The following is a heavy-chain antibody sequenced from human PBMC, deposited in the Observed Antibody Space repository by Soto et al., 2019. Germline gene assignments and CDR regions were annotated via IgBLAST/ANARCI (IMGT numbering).Heavy chain of an antibody. CDR2: IYPDDSDT. D-gene: IGHD5-18*01. CDR3: VVQHKLPWVTS. J-gene: IGHJ5*02. CDR1: GYTFTGYW. Sequence: GESLKISCKGSGYTFTGYWIGWVRQMPGKGLEWMGIIYPDDSDTRYSPSFQGQVTISADKSISTAYLQWSSLKASDTAMYYCVVQHKLPWVTSSGQGTLVTVSA. V-gene: IGHV5-51*01.